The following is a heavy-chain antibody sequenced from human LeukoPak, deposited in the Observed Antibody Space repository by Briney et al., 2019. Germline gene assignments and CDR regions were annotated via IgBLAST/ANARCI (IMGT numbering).Heavy chain of an antibody. V-gene: IGHV3-48*01. D-gene: IGHD3-3*01. J-gene: IGHJ2*01. CDR3: ARVPVEWLLPDGDYWYFDL. CDR1: GFTFSVYE. Sequence: GGSLRLSCAASGFTFSVYEMNWVRQAPGKGLEWVSYISSSSSTIYYADSVKGRFTISRDNAKNSLYLQMNSLRAEDTAVYYCARVPVEWLLPDGDYWYFDLWGRGTLVTVSS. CDR2: ISSSSSTI.